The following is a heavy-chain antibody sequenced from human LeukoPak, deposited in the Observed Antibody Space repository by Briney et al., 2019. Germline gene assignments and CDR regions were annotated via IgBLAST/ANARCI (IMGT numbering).Heavy chain of an antibody. CDR1: GYTFTGYY. J-gene: IGHJ5*02. V-gene: IGHV1-2*02. CDR3: ARGVLQYCSGGSCYNWFDP. Sequence: ASVKVSCKASGYTFTGYYMHWVRQAPGQGLEWMGWINPNSGVTNFAQNFQGRVTMTRDTSISTAFMELSRLRSDDTAVYYCARGVLQYCSGGSCYNWFDPWGQGTLVTVSS. CDR2: INPNSGVT. D-gene: IGHD2-15*01.